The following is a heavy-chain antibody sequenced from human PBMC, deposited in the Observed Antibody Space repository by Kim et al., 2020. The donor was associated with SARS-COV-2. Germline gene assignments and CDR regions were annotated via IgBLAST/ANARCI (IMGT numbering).Heavy chain of an antibody. J-gene: IGHJ6*01. CDR1: GFTFAYYA. Sequence: GGSLRLSCAASGFTFAYYAMNWVRQAPGKGLEWVSVMSGSGDSTYYADSVKGRFTISRDNSKNTLDLQMTSLGVEDTALYYCAKDRFSAMERSLSFYY. CDR2: MSGSGDST. V-gene: IGHV3-23*01. D-gene: IGHD1-26*01. CDR3: AKDRFSAMERSLSFYY.